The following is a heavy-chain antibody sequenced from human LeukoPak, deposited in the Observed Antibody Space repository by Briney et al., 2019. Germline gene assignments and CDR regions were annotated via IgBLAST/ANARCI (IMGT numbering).Heavy chain of an antibody. V-gene: IGHV1-2*02. D-gene: IGHD2-2*01. J-gene: IGHJ5*02. CDR2: INPNSGGT. CDR3: ARRSASIVVPAAIAGET. Sequence: ASVKVSCKASGYTFTGYYMHWVRQAPGQGLEWMGWINPNSGGTNYAQKFQGRVTMTRDTSISTAYMELSRLGSDDTAVYYCARRSASIVVPAAIAGETWGQGTLVTVSS. CDR1: GYTFTGYY.